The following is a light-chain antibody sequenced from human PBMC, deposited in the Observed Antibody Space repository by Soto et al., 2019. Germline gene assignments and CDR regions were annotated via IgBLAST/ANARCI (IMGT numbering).Light chain of an antibody. CDR2: GAF. V-gene: IGKV3D-15*01. CDR1: QSVSSN. CDR3: QQYNRWFSIT. Sequence: EIVMTQSPATLSVSPGERATLSCRASQSVSSNLAWYQQKPGQAPRLLIYGAFTRATGIPARFSGSGSGTEFTLTISSLQSEDFAVYYCQQYNRWFSITFGQGTRLEIK. J-gene: IGKJ5*01.